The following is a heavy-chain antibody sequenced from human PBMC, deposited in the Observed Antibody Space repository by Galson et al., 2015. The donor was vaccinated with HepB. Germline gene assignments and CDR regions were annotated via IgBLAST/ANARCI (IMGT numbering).Heavy chain of an antibody. CDR1: GFTFSSYS. Sequence: SLRLSCAASGFTFSSYSMNWVRQAPGKGLEWVSSISSSSSYIYYADSVKGRFTISRDNAKNSLYLQMNSLRAEDTAVYYCARYGGSPGWFDPWGQGTLVTVSS. D-gene: IGHD4-23*01. CDR3: ARYGGSPGWFDP. J-gene: IGHJ5*02. CDR2: ISSSSSYI. V-gene: IGHV3-21*01.